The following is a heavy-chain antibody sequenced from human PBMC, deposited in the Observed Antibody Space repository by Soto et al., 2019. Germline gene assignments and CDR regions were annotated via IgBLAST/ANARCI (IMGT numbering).Heavy chain of an antibody. CDR2: IWYDGSNK. V-gene: IGHV3-33*01. D-gene: IGHD6-13*01. Sequence: QVQLVESGGGVVQPGRSLRLSCAASGFTFSSYGMHWVRQAPGKGLEWVAVIWYDGSNKYYADSVKGRFTISRDNSKNSLYLQMNSLRAEDTAVYYCARYRIRFFGYIFVPWGQGCLVTVSS. CDR1: GFTFSSYG. CDR3: ARYRIRFFGYIFVP. J-gene: IGHJ5*02.